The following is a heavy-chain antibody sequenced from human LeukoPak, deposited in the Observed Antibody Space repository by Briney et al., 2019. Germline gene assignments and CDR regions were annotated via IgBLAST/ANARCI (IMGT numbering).Heavy chain of an antibody. Sequence: SETLSLTCTVSGGSISSGGYYWSWIRQHPGKGLEWIGYIYYSGSTYYNPSLKSRVTISVDTSKNQFSLKLSSVTAADTAVYSCARVGGYSNSELQIWFDPWGQGTLVTVSS. V-gene: IGHV4-31*03. CDR1: GGSISSGGYY. J-gene: IGHJ5*02. CDR2: IYYSGST. CDR3: ARVGGYSNSELQIWFDP. D-gene: IGHD4-11*01.